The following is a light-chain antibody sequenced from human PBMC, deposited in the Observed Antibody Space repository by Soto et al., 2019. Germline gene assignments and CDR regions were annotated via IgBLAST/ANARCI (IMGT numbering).Light chain of an antibody. CDR2: EVS. Sequence: HSLLTRPAPVSVYPGPSITSPCTGNTSDFGGYNYVSWYQRHPGIAPNLMIYEVSNRPSGVSKRFSGSKSGNTASLTISGLQADDEADYYCSSYTSTNTHYVFGTGTKVTIL. V-gene: IGLV2-14*01. J-gene: IGLJ1*01. CDR1: TSDFGGYNY. CDR3: SSYTSTNTHYV.